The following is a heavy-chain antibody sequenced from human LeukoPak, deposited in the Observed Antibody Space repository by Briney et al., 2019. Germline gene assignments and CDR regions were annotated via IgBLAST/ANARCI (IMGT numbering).Heavy chain of an antibody. Sequence: SLRLSCAASGFTFSSYAMHWVPQAPGKGLEGVAVISYDGSNKYYADSVKGRFTISRDNSKNTLYLQMNSLRAEDTAVYYCARSGSNDFWSGYNYMDVWGKGTTVTVSS. D-gene: IGHD3-3*01. CDR3: ARSGSNDFWSGYNYMDV. J-gene: IGHJ6*03. CDR2: ISYDGSNK. CDR1: GFTFSSYA. V-gene: IGHV3-30*04.